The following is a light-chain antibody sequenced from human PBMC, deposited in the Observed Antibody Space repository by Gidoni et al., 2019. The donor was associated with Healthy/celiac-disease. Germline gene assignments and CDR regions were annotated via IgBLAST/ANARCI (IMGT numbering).Light chain of an antibody. CDR2: WAT. CDR1: QSVLYSSNDKNY. V-gene: IGKV4-1*01. CDR3: QQCYSAPWT. Sequence: DTVLTQPPDFPAVSLGERATINCKSSQSVLYSSNDKNYITWYQQKPGQPPKLLIYWATTRESGIPDRFSGSGSGTDFTLTVSSLQAEDVAVYYCQQCYSAPWTFGQGTKVEIK. J-gene: IGKJ1*01.